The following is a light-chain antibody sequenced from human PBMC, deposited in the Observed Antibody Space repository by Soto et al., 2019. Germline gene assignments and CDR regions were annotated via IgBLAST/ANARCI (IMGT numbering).Light chain of an antibody. CDR2: DAT. J-gene: IGLJ1*01. V-gene: IGLV2-14*03. Sequence: QSALTQPASVSGSPGQSITISCTGTSSDFGGYTYVSWYQQHPGKAPKLMIFDATSRPSGVSNRFSGSKSDNTASLTIAGLHAEDEADYYCSSYTSTSTYVFGTGTKLTVL. CDR3: SSYTSTSTYV. CDR1: SSDFGGYTY.